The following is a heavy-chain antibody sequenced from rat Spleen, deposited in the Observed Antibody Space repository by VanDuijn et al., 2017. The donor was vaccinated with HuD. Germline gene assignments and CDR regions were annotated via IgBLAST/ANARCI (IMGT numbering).Heavy chain of an antibody. CDR1: GFTFSNYD. J-gene: IGHJ3*01. V-gene: IGHV5-25*01. CDR2: ISTGGGNT. CDR3: ARPIYNNYGWFAY. Sequence: VQLVESGGGLVQPGRSLKLSCAASGFTFSNYDMAWVRQAPTKGLEWVASISTGGGNTYYRDSVKGRFTISRDNAKSTLYRPMDSVRSEDTATYYCARPIYNNYGWFAYWGQGTLVTVSS. D-gene: IGHD1-10*01.